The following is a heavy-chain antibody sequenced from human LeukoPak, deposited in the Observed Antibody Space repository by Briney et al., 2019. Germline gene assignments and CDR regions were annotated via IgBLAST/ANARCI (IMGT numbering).Heavy chain of an antibody. CDR1: GYTFTGYY. V-gene: IGHV1-2*02. D-gene: IGHD6-19*01. CDR3: ARDLRRGSSGWYWGDWFDP. CDR2: INPNSGGT. J-gene: IGHJ5*02. Sequence: ASVKVSCKAFGYTFTGYYMHWVRQAPGQGLEWMGWINPNSGGTNYAQKFQGRVTMTRDTSISTAYMELSRLRSNDTAVYYCARDLRRGSSGWYWGDWFDPWGQGTLVTVSS.